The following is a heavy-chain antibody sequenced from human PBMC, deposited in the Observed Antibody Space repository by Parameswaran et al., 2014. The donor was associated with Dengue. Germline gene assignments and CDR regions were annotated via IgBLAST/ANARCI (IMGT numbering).Heavy chain of an antibody. D-gene: IGHD3-16*01. CDR2: IIPIFGTA. V-gene: IGHV1-69*01. CDR3: ARDWGPDYYYYGMDV. J-gene: IGHJ6*02. Sequence: WVRQAPGQGLEWMGGIIPIFGTANYAQKFQGRVTITADESTSTAYMELSSLRSEDTAVYYCARDWGPDYYYYGMDVWGQGTTVTVSS.